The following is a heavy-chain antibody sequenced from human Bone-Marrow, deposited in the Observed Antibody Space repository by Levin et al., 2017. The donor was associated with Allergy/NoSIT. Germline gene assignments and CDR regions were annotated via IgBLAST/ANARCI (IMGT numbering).Heavy chain of an antibody. CDR1: GGSISSSSYY. J-gene: IGHJ2*01. Sequence: TGGSLRLSCTVSGGSISSSSYYWGWIRQPPGKGLEWIGSIYYSGSTYYNPSLKSRVTISVDTSKNQFSLKLSSVTAADTAVYYCARHSDAGRIAAAGQLLALYFDLWGRGTLVTVSS. CDR2: IYYSGST. D-gene: IGHD6-13*01. V-gene: IGHV4-39*01. CDR3: ARHSDAGRIAAAGQLLALYFDL.